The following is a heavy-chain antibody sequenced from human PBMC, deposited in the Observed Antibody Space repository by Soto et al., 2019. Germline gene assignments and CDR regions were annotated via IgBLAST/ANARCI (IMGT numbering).Heavy chain of an antibody. J-gene: IGHJ4*02. CDR3: ARDGEEDIVATISGCFDC. CDR1: GFTFSSDG. D-gene: IGHD5-12*01. CDR2: IWYDGSNK. V-gene: IGHV3-33*01. Sequence: QVQLVESGGGVVQPGRSLRLSCAASGFTFSSDGMHWVRQAPGKGLEWVAVIWYDGSNKYYADSVKGRFTISRDNSKNTLYLQMNSLRAEDTAVYYCARDGEEDIVATISGCFDCWGQGSLVTVSS.